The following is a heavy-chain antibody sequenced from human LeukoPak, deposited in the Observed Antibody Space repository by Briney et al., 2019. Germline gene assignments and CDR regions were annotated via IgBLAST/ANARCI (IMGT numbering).Heavy chain of an antibody. CDR3: ARDGSCSSTSCLYYYYYGMDV. J-gene: IGHJ6*02. CDR1: GFTFGSYA. CDR2: ISYDGSNK. D-gene: IGHD2-2*01. Sequence: GGSLRLSCAASGFTFGSYAMHWVRQAPGKGLEWVAVISYDGSNKYYADSVKGRFTISRDNSKNTLYLQMNSLRAEDTAVYYCARDGSCSSTSCLYYYYYGMDVWGQGTTVTVSS. V-gene: IGHV3-30-3*01.